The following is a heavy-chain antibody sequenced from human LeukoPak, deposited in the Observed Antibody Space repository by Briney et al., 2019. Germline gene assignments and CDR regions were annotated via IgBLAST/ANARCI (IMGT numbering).Heavy chain of an antibody. CDR2: VYTSGTT. D-gene: IGHD3-22*01. V-gene: IGHV4-61*02. Sequence: SETLSLTCTVSGGSISSDDYYCSWIRQPAGKGLEWIGRVYTSGTTNYNPSLKSRVTISIDASKNQFSLKLSSVTAADTAVYCAINYYDTRKPWDWGQGTLVTVSS. J-gene: IGHJ4*02. CDR3: AINYYDTRKPWD. CDR1: GGSISSDDYY.